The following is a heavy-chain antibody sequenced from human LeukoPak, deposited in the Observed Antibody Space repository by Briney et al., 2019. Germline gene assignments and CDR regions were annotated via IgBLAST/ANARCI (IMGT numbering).Heavy chain of an antibody. CDR2: IYYSGST. V-gene: IGHV4-30-4*08. CDR3: ARGVNPYDFWSGYYHAFHFDY. J-gene: IGHJ4*02. D-gene: IGHD3-3*01. Sequence: ASETLSLTCTVSGGSISSGDYYWSWIRQPSGKGLEWIGYIYYSGSTYYNPSLKSRVTISVDTSKNQFSLKLSSVTAADTAVYYCARGVNPYDFWSGYYHAFHFDYWGQGTLVTVSS. CDR1: GGSISSGDYY.